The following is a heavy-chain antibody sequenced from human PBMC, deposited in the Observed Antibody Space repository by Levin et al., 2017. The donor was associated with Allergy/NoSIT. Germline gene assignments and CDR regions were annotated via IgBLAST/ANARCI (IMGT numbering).Heavy chain of an antibody. V-gene: IGHV3-48*01. J-gene: IGHJ5*02. D-gene: IGHD2-8*02. CDR3: ARGPGGWFDP. CDR2: ISSSSSTI. CDR1: GFTFSSYS. Sequence: GGSLRLSCAASGFTFSSYSMNWVRQAPGKGLEWVSYISSSSSTIYYADSVKGRFTISRDNAKNSLYLQMNSLRAEDTAVYHCARGPGGWFDPWGQGTLVTVS.